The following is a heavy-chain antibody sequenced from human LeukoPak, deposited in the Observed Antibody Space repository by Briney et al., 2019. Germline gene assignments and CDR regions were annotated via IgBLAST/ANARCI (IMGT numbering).Heavy chain of an antibody. J-gene: IGHJ4*02. V-gene: IGHV4-59*05. Sequence: NPSETLSLTCTVSGGSISSYYWSWIRQSPGKGLEWIGSIYHSGSTYYSPSLRSRVTISVDTSKNQFSLKLSSVTPEDTAVYYCARAGQQDYYFDYWGQGTLVTVSS. CDR2: IYHSGST. CDR3: ARAGQQDYYFDY. D-gene: IGHD6-13*01. CDR1: GGSISSYY.